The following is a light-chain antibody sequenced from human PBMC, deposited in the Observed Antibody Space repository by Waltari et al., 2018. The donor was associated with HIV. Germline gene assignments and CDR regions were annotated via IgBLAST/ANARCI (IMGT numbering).Light chain of an antibody. CDR3: VLYMGSGISV. V-gene: IGLV8-61*01. Sequence: QPVVTQEPSFSVSPGGTVTLPCGLSSGSVSPPYYPSWYQHTPGQAPRTLIYNTNTRSSGVPDRFSGSILGNKAALNITGAQADDECDYYCVLYMGSGISVFGGGTKLTVL. CDR2: NTN. J-gene: IGLJ2*01. CDR1: SGSVSPPYY.